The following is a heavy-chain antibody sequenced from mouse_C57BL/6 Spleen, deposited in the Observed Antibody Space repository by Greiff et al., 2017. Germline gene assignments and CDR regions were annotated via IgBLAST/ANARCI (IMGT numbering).Heavy chain of an antibody. D-gene: IGHD2-4*01. CDR2: IDPETGGT. CDR3: TRSEGLRRHWYFDV. V-gene: IGHV1-15*01. CDR1: GYTFTDYE. J-gene: IGHJ1*03. Sequence: QVQLKQSGAELVRPGASVTLSCKASGYTFTDYEMHWVKQTPVHGLEWIGAIDPETGGTAYNQKFKGKAILTADKSSRTAYMELRSLTSEDSAVYYCTRSEGLRRHWYFDVWVTGTAVTVSS.